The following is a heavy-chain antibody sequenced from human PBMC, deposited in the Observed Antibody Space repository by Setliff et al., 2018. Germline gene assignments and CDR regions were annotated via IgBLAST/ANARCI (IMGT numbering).Heavy chain of an antibody. J-gene: IGHJ4*02. V-gene: IGHV1-2*02. CDR2: INPNSGDT. CDR3: ARDVLSTFVSWDY. D-gene: IGHD3-16*01. Sequence: ASVKVSCKASGNTFTGYYIHWLRQAPGQGLEWMGCINPNSGDTTFAQKFQGRVTITRDTSNSTDYMDLSRLTSDDTAVYYCARDVLSTFVSWDYWGQGTRVTVSS. CDR1: GNTFTGYY.